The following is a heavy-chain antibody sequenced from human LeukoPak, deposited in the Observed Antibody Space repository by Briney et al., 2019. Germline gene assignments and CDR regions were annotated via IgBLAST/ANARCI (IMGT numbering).Heavy chain of an antibody. CDR1: GYTFSRNA. V-gene: IGHV1-2*02. Sequence: GASVKVSCKASGYTFSRNAMNWVRQAPGQGLEWMGWINPNSGGTNYAQKFQGRVTMTRDTSISTAYMELSRLTSDDTAVYYCARDGGFGDLEVDYWGQGTLVTVSS. CDR2: INPNSGGT. D-gene: IGHD3-10*01. J-gene: IGHJ4*02. CDR3: ARDGGFGDLEVDY.